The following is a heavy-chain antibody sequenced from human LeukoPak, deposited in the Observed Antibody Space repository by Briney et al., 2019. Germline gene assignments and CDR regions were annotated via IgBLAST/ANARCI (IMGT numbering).Heavy chain of an antibody. J-gene: IGHJ6*03. V-gene: IGHV3-23*01. Sequence: AGGSLRLSCAASGLTFSSYAMNWVRQAPGKGLEWVSAISGSGGSTYYADSVKARFTISRDNSKNTLYLQMNSLRAEDTAIYYCAKDYGDHTGYFYYYYMDVWGKGTTVTVPS. CDR2: ISGSGGST. CDR1: GLTFSSYA. CDR3: AKDYGDHTGYFYYYYMDV. D-gene: IGHD4-17*01.